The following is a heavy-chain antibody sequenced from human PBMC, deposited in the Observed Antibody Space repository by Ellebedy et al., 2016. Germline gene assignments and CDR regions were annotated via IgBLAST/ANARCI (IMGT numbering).Heavy chain of an antibody. Sequence: GESLKISXAASGFTFDDYTMHWVRQAPGKGLEWVSLISWDGGSTYYADSVKGRFTISRDNSKNSLYLQMNSLRTEDTALYYCAKGPYGDSGAIDYWGQGTLVTVSS. CDR3: AKGPYGDSGAIDY. CDR2: ISWDGGST. J-gene: IGHJ4*02. CDR1: GFTFDDYT. D-gene: IGHD4-17*01. V-gene: IGHV3-43*01.